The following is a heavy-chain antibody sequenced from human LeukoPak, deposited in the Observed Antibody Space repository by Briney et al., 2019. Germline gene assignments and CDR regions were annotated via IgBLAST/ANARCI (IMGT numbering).Heavy chain of an antibody. Sequence: GASVKVSCKASGYTFTAYYLNWVRQAPGQGLEWLGWIHPSSGVAKLPQRFQGRVTMARDTSITTAYMELSSLRSDDTAVYYCARDGGNYDPPYYYYYYMDVWGKGTTVTVSS. J-gene: IGHJ6*03. CDR1: GYTFTAYY. D-gene: IGHD1-7*01. V-gene: IGHV1-2*02. CDR3: ARDGGNYDPPYYYYYYMDV. CDR2: IHPSSGVA.